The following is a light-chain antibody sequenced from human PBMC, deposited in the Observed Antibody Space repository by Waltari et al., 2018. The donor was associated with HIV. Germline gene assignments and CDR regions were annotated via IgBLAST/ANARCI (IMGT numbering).Light chain of an antibody. J-gene: IGKJ1*01. V-gene: IGKV3D-15*01. CDR2: STS. CDR3: QQYNNWPPT. CDR1: QSVSRN. Sequence: EIVMTHSPATLSVSPGARATLSFRATQSVSRNLAWYQHKPGQTPKLLIHSTSTRDTGIPARFSGSGSGTEFTLTFSSLQSEDFAVYYCQQYNNWPPTFGQGTKVEFK.